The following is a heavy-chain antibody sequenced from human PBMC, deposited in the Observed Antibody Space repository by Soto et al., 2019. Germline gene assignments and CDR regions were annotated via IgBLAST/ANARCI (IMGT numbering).Heavy chain of an antibody. CDR1: GVSISNHY. V-gene: IGHV4-59*11. D-gene: IGHD7-27*01. CDR3: TRANWYSEY. CDR2: IYYNGNT. J-gene: IGHJ4*02. Sequence: QVQLQESGPGLVKPSETLSLTCSVSGVSISNHYWSWIRQPPGKGLEWIGYIYYNGNTNNNPSLKSRVTMSVDTSRNQISLKLTTVTAADTAVYYCTRANWYSEYWGQGTLVTVSS.